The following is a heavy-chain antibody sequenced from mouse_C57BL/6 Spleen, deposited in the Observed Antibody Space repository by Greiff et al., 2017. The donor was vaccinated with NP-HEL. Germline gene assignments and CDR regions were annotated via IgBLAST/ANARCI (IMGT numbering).Heavy chain of an antibody. V-gene: IGHV1-59*01. J-gene: IGHJ2*01. Sequence: QVQLQQPGAELVRPGTSVKLSCKASGYTFTSYWMHWVKQRPGQGLEWIGVIDPSDSFTNYNQKFKGKATLTVDTSSSTAYMQLSSLTSEDSAVYYYAIPEWNLLLRSYDYWGQGTTLTVSS. CDR1: GYTFTSYW. CDR3: AIPEWNLLLRSYDY. CDR2: IDPSDSFT. D-gene: IGHD1-1*01.